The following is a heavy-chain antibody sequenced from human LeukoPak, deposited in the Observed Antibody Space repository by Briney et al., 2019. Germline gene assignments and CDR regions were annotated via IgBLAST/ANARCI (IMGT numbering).Heavy chain of an antibody. J-gene: IGHJ5*02. Sequence: PSETLSLTCAVYGGSFSGYYWSWIRQPPGKGLEWIGEINHSGSTNYNPSLKSRVTISVDTIKNQFSLKLSSVTAADTAVYYCARGETYYDYVWGSYRSYNWFDPWGQGTLVTVSS. V-gene: IGHV4-34*01. D-gene: IGHD3-16*02. CDR3: ARGETYYDYVWGSYRSYNWFDP. CDR1: GGSFSGYY. CDR2: INHSGST.